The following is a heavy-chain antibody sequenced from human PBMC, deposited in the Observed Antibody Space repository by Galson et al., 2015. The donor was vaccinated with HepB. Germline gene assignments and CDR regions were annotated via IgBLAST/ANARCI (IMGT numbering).Heavy chain of an antibody. V-gene: IGHV1-18*04. Sequence: SVKVSCKASGYIFTDYGIGWVRQAPGEGLEWMGWISAYNGNTDYVQRLQGRVTMSTDTSTSTAYMELRSLRSDDTAVYYCARAPYYDSSGFYGLLQALFDYWGQGTLVTVSS. D-gene: IGHD3-22*01. CDR2: ISAYNGNT. J-gene: IGHJ4*02. CDR1: GYIFTDYG. CDR3: ARAPYYDSSGFYGLLQALFDY.